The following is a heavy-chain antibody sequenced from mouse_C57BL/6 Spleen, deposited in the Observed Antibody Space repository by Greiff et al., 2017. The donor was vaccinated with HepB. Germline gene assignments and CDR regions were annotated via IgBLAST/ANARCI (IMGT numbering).Heavy chain of an antibody. Sequence: EVQLQQSGAELVRPGASVKLSCTASGFNIKDDYMHWVKQRPEQGLEWIGWIDPENGDTEYASKFQGKATITAATSSNTAYLQLSSLTSEDTAVYYCTTRHRRSWFAYWGQGTLVTVSA. CDR2: IDPENGDT. CDR3: TTRHRRSWFAY. J-gene: IGHJ3*01. V-gene: IGHV14-4*01. CDR1: GFNIKDDY.